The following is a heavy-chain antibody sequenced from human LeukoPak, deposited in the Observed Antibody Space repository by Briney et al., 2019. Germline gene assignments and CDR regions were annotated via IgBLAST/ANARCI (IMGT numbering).Heavy chain of an antibody. D-gene: IGHD4-17*01. V-gene: IGHV3-23*01. J-gene: IGHJ6*03. CDR2: ISGSGGST. Sequence: PGGSLRLSCAASGFTFSSYAMSWVRQAPGKGLEWVSAISGSGGSTYYADSVKGRFTISRDNSKNTLYLQMNSLRAEDTAVYYCARGHDYGDYYYCYYMDVWGKGTTVTVSS. CDR3: ARGHDYGDYYYCYYMDV. CDR1: GFTFSSYA.